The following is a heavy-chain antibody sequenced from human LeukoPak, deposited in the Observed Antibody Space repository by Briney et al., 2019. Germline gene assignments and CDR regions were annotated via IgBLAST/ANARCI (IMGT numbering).Heavy chain of an antibody. V-gene: IGHV4-59*01. CDR2: IYYSGST. CDR1: GCTISSYY. D-gene: IGHD5-18*01. Sequence: SETLSLTCTVSGCTISSYYWSWIRQPPGKGLEWIVYIYYSGSTNYRPFLKRRVTISVDTSKNQFSLKLSSVTAADTAVYYCAREGGYSYGFPYYYYSMDVWGKGTTVTVSS. CDR3: AREGGYSYGFPYYYYSMDV. J-gene: IGHJ6*03.